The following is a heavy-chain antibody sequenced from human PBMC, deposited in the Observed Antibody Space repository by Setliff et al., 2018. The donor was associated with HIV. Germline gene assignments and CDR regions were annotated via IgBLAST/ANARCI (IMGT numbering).Heavy chain of an antibody. D-gene: IGHD1-1*01. CDR2: IYWNNNK. CDR1: GLSLSTSGVG. V-gene: IGHV2-5*01. J-gene: IGHJ4*02. Sequence: SGPTLVNPTQTLTLTCTFSGLSLSTSGVGVGWIRQSPGKALEWLAFIYWNNNKHYSTSLKSRHTVTKDTSKNRVVFTMTNMDPVDTATYYCAYSGRQLRGPYFDFWGQGTPVTVSS. CDR3: AYSGRQLRGPYFDF.